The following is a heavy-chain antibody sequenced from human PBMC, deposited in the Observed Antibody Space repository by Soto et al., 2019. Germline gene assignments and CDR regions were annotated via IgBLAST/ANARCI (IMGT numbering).Heavy chain of an antibody. D-gene: IGHD2-2*01. V-gene: IGHV5-51*01. Sequence: HGESLKISCKGSGYSFTSYWIGWVRQMPGKGLEWMGIIYPGDSDTRYSPSFQGQVTISADKSISTAYLQWSSLKASDTAMYYCAILPQGYCSSTSCYENWFDPWGQGTLVTVSS. CDR3: AILPQGYCSSTSCYENWFDP. CDR2: IYPGDSDT. CDR1: GYSFTSYW. J-gene: IGHJ5*02.